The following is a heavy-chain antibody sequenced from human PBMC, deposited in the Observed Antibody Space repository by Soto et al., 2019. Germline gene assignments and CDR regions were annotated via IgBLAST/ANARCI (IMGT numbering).Heavy chain of an antibody. CDR2: IYYSGST. CDR1: DGSISSGGYF. J-gene: IGHJ5*02. Sequence: PSETLSLTCTVSDGSISSGGYFWSWIRQHPGKGLEWIGYIYYSGSTYYNPSLTSRVTISVDTSKNQFSLKLTSVTAADTAVYYCARGWEGNWFDPWGQGTLVTVPQ. V-gene: IGHV4-31*03. CDR3: ARGWEGNWFDP. D-gene: IGHD1-26*01.